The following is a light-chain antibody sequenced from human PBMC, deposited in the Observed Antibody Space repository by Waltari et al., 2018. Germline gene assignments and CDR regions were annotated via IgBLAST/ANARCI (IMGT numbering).Light chain of an antibody. V-gene: IGKV3-15*01. CDR1: QSVSSN. CDR2: GAS. J-gene: IGKJ2*01. CDR3: QQYNNWPMYT. Sequence: EIVMTQSPATLSVSPGARATLSCRASQSVSSNLAWYQQKPGQAPRLLIYGASTRATGIPARVSGSGSGTEFTLTISSLQSEDFAVYYCQQYNNWPMYTFGQGTKLEIK.